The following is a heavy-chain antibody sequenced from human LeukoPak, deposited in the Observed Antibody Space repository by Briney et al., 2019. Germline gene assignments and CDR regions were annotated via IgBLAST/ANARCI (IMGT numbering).Heavy chain of an antibody. CDR1: GFNFSDYV. V-gene: IGHV3-23*01. Sequence: GGSLRLSCAASGFNFSDYVMIWVRQAPGKGLEWVSSIDRRGGNTYYADSVKGRFTISRDNSKNTLFLVMNSLRAEDTAVYHCASKTGKTGTYDWGQGTLVTVSS. D-gene: IGHD1-1*01. CDR2: IDRRGGNT. J-gene: IGHJ4*02. CDR3: ASKTGKTGTYD.